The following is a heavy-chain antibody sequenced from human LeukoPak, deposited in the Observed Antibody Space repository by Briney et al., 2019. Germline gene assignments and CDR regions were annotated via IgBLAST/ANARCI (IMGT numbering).Heavy chain of an antibody. Sequence: GESLKISCKGSGYSFTSYWIGWVRQMPGKGLEWMGIIYPGDSDTRYSPSFQGQVTISADKSISTAYLQWSSLKASHTAIYYCARHVSDYDFWSGYDYWGQGTLVTVSS. CDR2: IYPGDSDT. V-gene: IGHV5-51*01. CDR3: ARHVSDYDFWSGYDY. D-gene: IGHD3-3*01. CDR1: GYSFTSYW. J-gene: IGHJ4*02.